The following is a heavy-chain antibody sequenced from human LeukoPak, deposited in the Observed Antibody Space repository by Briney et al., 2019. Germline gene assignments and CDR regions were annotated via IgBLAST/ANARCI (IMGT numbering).Heavy chain of an antibody. CDR1: GGSMSSYY. CDR2: IYYSGST. D-gene: IGHD1-26*01. V-gene: IGHV4-59*01. CDR3: ARGPVGGATYYDGDSFDI. Sequence: SETLSLTCTVSGGSMSSYYWSWIRQSPGKGLEWIGYIYYSGSTNYNPSLKSRVTISVDTSKNQFSLKLSSVTAVDTAVYYCARGPVGGATYYDGDSFDIWGQGTMVTVSS. J-gene: IGHJ3*02.